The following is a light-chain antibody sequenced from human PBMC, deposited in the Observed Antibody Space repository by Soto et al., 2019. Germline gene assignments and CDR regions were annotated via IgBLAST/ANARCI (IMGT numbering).Light chain of an antibody. CDR2: LEGSGSY. Sequence: QTVVTQSSSASASLGSSVKLTCTLSSGHSSYIIAWHQQQPGKAPRYLMKLEGSGSYNKGSGVPDRFSGSSSGADRYLTISHLQFEDEADYYCETWDSNTLWVFGGGTKLTVL. V-gene: IGLV4-60*02. CDR3: ETWDSNTLWV. CDR1: SGHSSYI. J-gene: IGLJ3*02.